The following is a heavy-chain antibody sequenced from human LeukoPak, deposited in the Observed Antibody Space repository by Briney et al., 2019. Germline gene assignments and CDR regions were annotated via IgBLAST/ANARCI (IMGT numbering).Heavy chain of an antibody. CDR1: GFTFSNYD. CDR2: ISGSGGST. CDR3: AKGMAVSGTPNFDY. J-gene: IGHJ4*02. Sequence: GGSPRLSCEASGFTFSNYDMSWVRQAPGKGLEWVSTISGSGGSTYYTDSVRGQFTISRDNSKNTLYLQMNSLGDEDTARYYCAKGMAVSGTPNFDYWGQGTLVTVSS. D-gene: IGHD6-19*01. V-gene: IGHV3-23*01.